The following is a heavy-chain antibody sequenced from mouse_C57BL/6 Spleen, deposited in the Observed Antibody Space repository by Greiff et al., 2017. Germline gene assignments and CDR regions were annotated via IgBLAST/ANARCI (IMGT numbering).Heavy chain of an antibody. CDR1: GFNIKDDY. CDR3: TTTSEYGNYVVFAY. J-gene: IGHJ3*01. Sequence: VQLQQSGAELVRPGASVKLSCTASGFNIKDDYMHWVKQRPEQGLEWIGWIDPENGDTEYASKFQGKATITADTSSNTAYLQHSSLTSEDTAVYYCTTTSEYGNYVVFAYWGQGTLVTVSA. CDR2: IDPENGDT. V-gene: IGHV14-4*01. D-gene: IGHD2-1*01.